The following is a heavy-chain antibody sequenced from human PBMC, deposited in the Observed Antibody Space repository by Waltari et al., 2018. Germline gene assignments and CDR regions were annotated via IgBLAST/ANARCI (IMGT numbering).Heavy chain of an antibody. CDR1: GFTFSSYS. J-gene: IGHJ4*02. V-gene: IGHV3-48*04. CDR3: ARDRPTLGY. CDR2: ISSSSSTI. D-gene: IGHD3-16*01. Sequence: EVQLVESGGGLVQPGGSLRLSCAASGFTFSSYSLNWVRQAPGKGLEWVSYISSSSSTIYYADSVKGRFTISRDNAKNSLYLQMNSLRAEDTAVYYCARDRPTLGYWGQGTLVTVSS.